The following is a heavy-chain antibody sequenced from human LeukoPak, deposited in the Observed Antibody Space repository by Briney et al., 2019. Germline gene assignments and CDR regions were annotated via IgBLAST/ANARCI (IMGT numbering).Heavy chain of an antibody. J-gene: IGHJ4*02. CDR2: ISYDGSNK. CDR1: GFTFSSYA. V-gene: IGHV3-30-3*01. CDR3: ARARYSSSTYYFDY. D-gene: IGHD6-6*01. Sequence: GGSLRLSCAASGFTFSSYAMHWVRQAPGKGLEWVAVISYDGSNKHYADSVKGRFTISRDNSENTLYLQMNSPRAEDTAVYYCARARYSSSTYYFDYWGQGTLVTVSS.